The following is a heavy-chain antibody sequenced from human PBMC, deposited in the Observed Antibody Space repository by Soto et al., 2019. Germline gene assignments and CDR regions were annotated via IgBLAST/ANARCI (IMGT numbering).Heavy chain of an antibody. CDR2: FFIGGNT. CDR1: GGSISSSTYY. J-gene: IGHJ4*02. D-gene: IGHD6-6*01. CDR3: AGQPYRSVAAMV. V-gene: IGHV4-39*01. Sequence: PSETLSLTCTVSGGSISSSTYYWGWMRQPPGKGLEWIASFFIGGNTYYNPSLKSRVTISVDTSKNQFSLKLSSVTAADTAVYYCAGQPYRSVAAMVWGQGTQVTVSS.